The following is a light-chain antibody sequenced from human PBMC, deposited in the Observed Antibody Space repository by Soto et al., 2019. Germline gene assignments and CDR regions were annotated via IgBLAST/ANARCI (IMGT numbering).Light chain of an antibody. Sequence: IPVSQSPCARSASAGQGGPITCRASQDISSYLAWYQQKPGKAPTLLIYAASTLQSGVPSRVSGSGFGTDFTLTISSLQPEDFASYYCQQLKSYPSTFGEGTKVDIK. CDR3: QQLKSYPST. J-gene: IGKJ4*01. CDR1: QDISSY. CDR2: AAS. V-gene: IGKV1-9*01.